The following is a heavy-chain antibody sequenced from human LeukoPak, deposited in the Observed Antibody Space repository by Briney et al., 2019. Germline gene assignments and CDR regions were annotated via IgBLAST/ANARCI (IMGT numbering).Heavy chain of an antibody. CDR3: ASRKLGNDY. CDR2: IYHTGST. CDR1: GGSISSYY. V-gene: IGHV4-59*01. Sequence: SETLSLTCTVSGGSISSYYWSWIRQSPGKGPEWIGYIYHTGSTSYSPSLKSRVTISADTSQNQFSLKLSSVTAADTAVYYCASRKLGNDYWGQGTLVTVSS. D-gene: IGHD7-27*01. J-gene: IGHJ4*02.